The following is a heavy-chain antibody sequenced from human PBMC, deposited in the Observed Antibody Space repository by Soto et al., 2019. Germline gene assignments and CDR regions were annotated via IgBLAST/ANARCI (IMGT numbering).Heavy chain of an antibody. D-gene: IGHD2-15*01. V-gene: IGHV3-21*01. CDR1: GFAFSSYG. CDR3: ARDEGFNVY. CDR2: ITSSSNYI. Sequence: GGSLRLSCAASGFAFSSYGMSWVRQAPGKGLEWVSSITSSSNYIYYADSVKGRFTISRDNSKNTLYLQMNSLRAEDTAVYYCARDEGFNVYWGQGTLVTVSS. J-gene: IGHJ4*02.